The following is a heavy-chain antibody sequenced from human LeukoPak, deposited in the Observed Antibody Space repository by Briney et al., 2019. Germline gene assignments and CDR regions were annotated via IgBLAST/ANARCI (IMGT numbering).Heavy chain of an antibody. D-gene: IGHD6-13*01. CDR2: ISAYNGNT. Sequence: ASVKVSCKASGYTFTSYGISWVRQAPGQGLEWMGWISAYNGNTNYAQKLQGRVTMTTDTSTSTAYMELRSLRADDTAVYYCARDGQPGASSSWYALYWGQGTLVTVSS. V-gene: IGHV1-18*01. CDR1: GYTFTSYG. J-gene: IGHJ4*02. CDR3: ARDGQPGASSSWYALY.